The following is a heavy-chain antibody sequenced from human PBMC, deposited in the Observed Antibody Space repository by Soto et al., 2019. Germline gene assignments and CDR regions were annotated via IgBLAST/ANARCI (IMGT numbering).Heavy chain of an antibody. V-gene: IGHV4-31*03. J-gene: IGHJ5*02. CDR1: GGSISSGGYY. Sequence: QVQLQESGPGLVKPSQTLSLTCTVSGGSISSGGYYWSWIRQHPGKGLEWIGYIYYSGSTYYNPSLKSRVTIAVDTSKNQFSLKLSSVTAADTAVYYCATSWGRYSYNWFDPWGQGTLVTVSS. CDR2: IYYSGST. CDR3: ATSWGRYSYNWFDP. D-gene: IGHD5-18*01.